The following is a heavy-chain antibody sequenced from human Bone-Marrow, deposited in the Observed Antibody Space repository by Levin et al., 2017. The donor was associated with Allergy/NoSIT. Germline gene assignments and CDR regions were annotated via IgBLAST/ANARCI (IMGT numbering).Heavy chain of an antibody. D-gene: IGHD6-13*01. V-gene: IGHV3-74*01. CDR1: GFTFSSDW. Sequence: GESLKISCAASGFTFSSDWMHWVRQAPGKGLTWVSRINRDGTSTSHADSVKGRFTISRDNAKNTLHLQMNSLRVEDTAVYYCVRGQSGYSSSWHDYWGQGTLVTVSS. CDR2: INRDGTST. CDR3: VRGQSGYSSSWHDY. J-gene: IGHJ4*02.